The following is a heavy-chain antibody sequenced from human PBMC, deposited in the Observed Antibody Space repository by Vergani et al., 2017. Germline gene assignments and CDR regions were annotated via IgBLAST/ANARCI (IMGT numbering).Heavy chain of an antibody. CDR1: GLTLRAGP. V-gene: IGHV3-30*03. D-gene: IGHD2-2*02. Sequence: VQLLQSGGGVIQPGGPVGLPCEASGLTLRAGPRPWVAQAPGKGLEWVVGISFDGTNEYYPDLVKGRFTISRDIAKNTLYLQVRSLRLDETGVYHCVRDRGLCAGGRCYTEAWDYWGQGTPVTVSS. CDR3: VRDRGLCAGGRCYTEAWDY. CDR2: ISFDGTNE. J-gene: IGHJ4*02.